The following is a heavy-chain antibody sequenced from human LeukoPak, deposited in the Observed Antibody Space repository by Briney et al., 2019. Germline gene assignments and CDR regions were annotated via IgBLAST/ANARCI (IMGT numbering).Heavy chain of an antibody. CDR3: ARHLDWKGITFDS. D-gene: IGHD1-1*01. Sequence: SETLSLTCTVSNASMTDYFRSWIRQPPGKGLEWMGYIYSSGSTKYNPSLNSRVSMSVDTSKSHFSLRLRSVTAADTAVYYCARHLDWKGITFDSWGQGLLVTVSS. J-gene: IGHJ4*02. V-gene: IGHV4-59*08. CDR1: NASMTDYF. CDR2: IYSSGST.